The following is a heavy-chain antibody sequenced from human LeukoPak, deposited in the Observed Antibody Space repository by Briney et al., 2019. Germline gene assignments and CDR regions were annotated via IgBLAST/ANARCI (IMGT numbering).Heavy chain of an antibody. D-gene: IGHD3-10*01. J-gene: IGHJ3*02. CDR2: IYTSGST. CDR1: GGSISSYY. V-gene: IGHV4-4*07. Sequence: PSETLSLTCTVSGGSISSYYWSWIRQPAGKGLEWIGRIYTSGSTNYNPSLKSRVTMSVDTSKNQFSLKLSSVTAADTAVYYCASIQTWFGTDAFDIWGQGTMVTVSS. CDR3: ASIQTWFGTDAFDI.